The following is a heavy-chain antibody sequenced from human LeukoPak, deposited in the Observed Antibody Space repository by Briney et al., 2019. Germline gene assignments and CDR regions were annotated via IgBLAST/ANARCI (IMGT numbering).Heavy chain of an antibody. D-gene: IGHD6-13*01. V-gene: IGHV3-30*03. Sequence: GGSLRLSCAASGFTFSSYGMHWVGQAPGKGLEWVAVISYDGSNKYYADSVKGRFTISRDNSKNTLYLQMNSLRAEDTAVYYCARDRGKRQPLAGDYWGQGTLVTVSS. CDR3: ARDRGKRQPLAGDY. CDR2: ISYDGSNK. CDR1: GFTFSSYG. J-gene: IGHJ4*02.